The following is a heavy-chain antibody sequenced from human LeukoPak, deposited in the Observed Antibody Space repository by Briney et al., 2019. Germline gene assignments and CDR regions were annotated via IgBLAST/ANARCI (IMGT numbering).Heavy chain of an antibody. J-gene: IGHJ4*02. D-gene: IGHD6-6*01. V-gene: IGHV1-69*13. CDR3: AKDRWRDGSSSFDN. Sequence: ASVKVSCKASGGTFSSYAISWVRQAPGQGLEWMGGIIPIFGTANYAQKFQGRVTITADESTSTAYMELRNLRSDDTAVYYCAKDRWRDGSSSFDNWGQGTLVTVSS. CDR2: IIPIFGTA. CDR1: GGTFSSYA.